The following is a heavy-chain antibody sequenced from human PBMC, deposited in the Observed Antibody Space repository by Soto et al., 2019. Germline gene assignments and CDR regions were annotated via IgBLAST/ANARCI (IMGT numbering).Heavy chain of an antibody. V-gene: IGHV5-51*03. CDR3: ARRGVSVGVVPDWYYFDY. J-gene: IGHJ4*02. CDR1: GYSFTSYW. CDR2: IYPGDSDT. Sequence: EVQLVQSGAEVKKPGESLKISCKGSGYSFTSYWIGWVRQMPGKGLEWMGIIYPGDSDTRYSPSFQGQVTISADKSISTADLQWSSLKASDTAMYYCARRGVSVGVVPDWYYFDYWGQGTLVTVSS. D-gene: IGHD3-3*01.